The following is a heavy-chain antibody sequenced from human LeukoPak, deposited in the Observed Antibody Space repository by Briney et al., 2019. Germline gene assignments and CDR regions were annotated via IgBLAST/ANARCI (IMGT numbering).Heavy chain of an antibody. CDR1: GGSINSYY. CDR2: IYSSGST. D-gene: IGHD2-2*03. Sequence: PSETLSLTYSVSGGSINSYYWSWIRQPAGKGLEWIGRIYSSGSTNYNPSLKSRVTMSVDTSKNQFSLKLSSVTAADTAVYYCARYGSTVFDIWGRGTMVTVSS. J-gene: IGHJ3*02. CDR3: ARYGSTVFDI. V-gene: IGHV4-4*07.